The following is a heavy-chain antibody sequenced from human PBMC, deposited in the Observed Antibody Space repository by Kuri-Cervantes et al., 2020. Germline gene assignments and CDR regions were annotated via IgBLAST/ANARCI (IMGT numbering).Heavy chain of an antibody. D-gene: IGHD3-9*01. Sequence: SETLSLTCTVSGASVNNGNYYWTWIRQPPGKGLEWIGYIYYSGSTNYNPSLKSRVTMSVDSSKNQFSLKLTSVTAADTAVYYCATILTGYVDYWGQGTLVTVSS. CDR3: ATILTGYVDY. CDR2: IYYSGST. J-gene: IGHJ4*02. CDR1: GASVNNGNYY. V-gene: IGHV4-61*01.